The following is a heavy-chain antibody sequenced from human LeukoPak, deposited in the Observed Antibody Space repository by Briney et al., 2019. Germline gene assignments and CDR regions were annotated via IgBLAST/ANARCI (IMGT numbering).Heavy chain of an antibody. Sequence: GGSLRLSCAASGFTFSTYSMNWVRQAPGKGLEWVSSISSSSSYIYYADSVKGRFTISRDNAKNSLYLQMNSLRAEDTAVYHCARDGMGHYDILVGPWGQGTLVTVSS. D-gene: IGHD3-9*01. J-gene: IGHJ5*02. CDR3: ARDGMGHYDILVGP. CDR2: ISSSSSYI. V-gene: IGHV3-21*01. CDR1: GFTFSTYS.